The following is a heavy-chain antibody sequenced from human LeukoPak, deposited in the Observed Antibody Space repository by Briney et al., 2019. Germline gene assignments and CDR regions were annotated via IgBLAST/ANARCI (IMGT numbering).Heavy chain of an antibody. CDR2: INPNSGGT. Sequence: ASVKVSCKASGYTFTGYYMHWVRQAPGQGLEWMGWINPNSGGTNYAQKFQGRVTMTRDTSISTAYMELSRLRSDDTAVYYCARVESSGYPTGEYFQHWGQGTLVTVSS. D-gene: IGHD3-22*01. CDR1: GYTFTGYY. CDR3: ARVESSGYPTGEYFQH. V-gene: IGHV1-2*02. J-gene: IGHJ1*01.